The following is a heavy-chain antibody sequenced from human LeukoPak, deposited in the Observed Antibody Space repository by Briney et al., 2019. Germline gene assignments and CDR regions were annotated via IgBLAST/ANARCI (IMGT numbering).Heavy chain of an antibody. D-gene: IGHD4-17*01. CDR1: GFTVSSNY. CDR2: IYSGGST. V-gene: IGHV3-66*01. Sequence: GGSLRLYCAASGFTVSSNYMSWVRQAPGKGLEWVSVIYSGGSTYYADSVKGRFTISRDNSKNTLYLQMNSLRAEDTAVYYCARDMTTVTYEDYWGQGTLVTVSS. J-gene: IGHJ4*02. CDR3: ARDMTTVTYEDY.